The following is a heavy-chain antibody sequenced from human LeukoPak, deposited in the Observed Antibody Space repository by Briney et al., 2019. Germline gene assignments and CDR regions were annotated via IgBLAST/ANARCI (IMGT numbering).Heavy chain of an antibody. J-gene: IGHJ6*03. V-gene: IGHV3-48*03. CDR3: ARADSSGYYLTYYYYYMDV. D-gene: IGHD3-22*01. CDR2: ISSSGSTI. CDR1: GFTFSSYE. Sequence: GGSLRLSCAASGFTFSSYEMNWVRQAPGKGLEWVSYISSSGSTIYYADSVKGRFTISRDNAKNSLYLQMNSLRAEDTAVYYCARADSSGYYLTYYYYYMDVWGKGTTVTVSS.